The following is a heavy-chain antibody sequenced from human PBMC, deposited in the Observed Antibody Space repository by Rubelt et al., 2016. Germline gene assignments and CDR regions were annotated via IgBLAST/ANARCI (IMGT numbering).Heavy chain of an antibody. J-gene: IGHJ3*02. V-gene: IGHV4-39*01. D-gene: IGHD3-22*01. Sequence: QLQLQESGPGLVKPSETLSLTCTVSGGSISSSSYYWGWIRQPPGKGLEWIGSIYYSGSTYYNPSLKSRVTISVDTSKNQFSLKLSAGTAADTAVYYCARGELIVVAHDAFDIWGQGTMVTVSS. CDR2: IYYSGST. CDR1: GGSISSSSYY. CDR3: ARGELIVVAHDAFDI.